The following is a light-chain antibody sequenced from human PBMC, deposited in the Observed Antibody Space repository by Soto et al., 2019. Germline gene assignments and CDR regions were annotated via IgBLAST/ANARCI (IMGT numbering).Light chain of an antibody. CDR3: QQSFSFPVT. CDR2: AAS. J-gene: IGKJ2*01. CDR1: QTITRY. Sequence: DIQMTQSPSSLSASVGDRVTITCRANQTITRYLNWYQQKPGTAPKLLIYAASSLQEGVPSRFRGSGSGTDFPLPISNLQPEDFAAYSCQQSFSFPVTFGQGTKLEIK. V-gene: IGKV1-39*01.